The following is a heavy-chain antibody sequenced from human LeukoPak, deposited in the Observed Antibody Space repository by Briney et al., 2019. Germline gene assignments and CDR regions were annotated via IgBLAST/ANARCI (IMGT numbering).Heavy chain of an antibody. J-gene: IGHJ4*02. CDR1: GFTFSSYA. Sequence: GGSLRLSCAASGFTFSSYAMSWVRQAPGKGLEWVSAISGSGGSTYYADSVKGRFTISRDNSKNTLYLQMNSLRAEDTAVYYCAKDSSAARLRLLVINCFDYWGQGTLVTVSS. CDR3: AKDSSAARLRLLVINCFDY. V-gene: IGHV3-23*01. D-gene: IGHD3-16*01. CDR2: ISGSGGST.